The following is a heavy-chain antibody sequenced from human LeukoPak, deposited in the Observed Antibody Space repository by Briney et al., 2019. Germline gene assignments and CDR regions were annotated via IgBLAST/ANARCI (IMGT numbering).Heavy chain of an antibody. Sequence: GGSLRLSCAASGFTLSGSAMHWVRQASGKGLEWVGRIRSKANSYATAYAASVKGRFTISRDDSKNTAYLQMNSLKTEDTAVYYCTSPGNWFDPWGQGTLVTVSS. CDR2: IRSKANSYAT. D-gene: IGHD3-10*01. CDR3: TSPGNWFDP. CDR1: GFTLSGSA. J-gene: IGHJ5*02. V-gene: IGHV3-73*01.